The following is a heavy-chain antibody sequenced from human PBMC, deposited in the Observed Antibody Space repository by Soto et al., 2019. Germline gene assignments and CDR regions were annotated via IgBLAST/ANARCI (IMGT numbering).Heavy chain of an antibody. CDR1: GGSVNGYY. CDR2: INHTGGT. Sequence: SETLSLTCAVYGGSVNGYYWNWIRQPPGQGLEWIGEINHTGGTHYNPSLKSRVTMSVDTSKNQFSLRLSSVTAADTAVYYCARDIGYCSGGSCYGPFDPWGQGTLVTVSS. CDR3: ARDIGYCSGGSCYGPFDP. V-gene: IGHV4-34*10. J-gene: IGHJ5*02. D-gene: IGHD2-15*01.